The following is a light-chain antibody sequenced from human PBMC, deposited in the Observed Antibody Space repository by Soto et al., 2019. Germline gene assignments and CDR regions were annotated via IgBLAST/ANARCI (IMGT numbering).Light chain of an antibody. CDR1: SSDVGGYHY. V-gene: IGLV2-14*01. Sequence: QSVLTQPASVSGSPGQSITISCTGTSSDVGGYHYVSWYQQLPGKAPKLMIYEVTKRPSGVSNRFSGSKSDNTASLTISGLQTEDEADYYCSPYTTRSAVFGTGTKLTVL. CDR3: SPYTTRSAV. CDR2: EVT. J-gene: IGLJ1*01.